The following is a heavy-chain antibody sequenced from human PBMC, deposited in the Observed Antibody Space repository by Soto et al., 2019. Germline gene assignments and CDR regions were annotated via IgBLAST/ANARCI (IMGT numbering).Heavy chain of an antibody. J-gene: IGHJ3*02. CDR2: MNPNSGNT. CDR1: GYTFTSYD. D-gene: IGHD3-9*01. V-gene: IGHV1-8*01. Sequence: QVQLVQSGAEVKKPGASVKVSCKASGYTFTSYDINWVRQATGQGLEWMGWMNPNSGNTGYAQKFQGRVTMTRNTSISTAYMELSSLRSEDTAVYYCARAPYYDILTGYYLRGAFDIWGQGTMVTASS. CDR3: ARAPYYDILTGYYLRGAFDI.